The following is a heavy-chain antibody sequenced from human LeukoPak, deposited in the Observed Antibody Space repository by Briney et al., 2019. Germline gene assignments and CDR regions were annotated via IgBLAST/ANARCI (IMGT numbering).Heavy chain of an antibody. Sequence: PSETLSLTCTVSGGSISSSSYYWGWIRQPPGKGLEWIGSIYYSGSTYYNPSLKSRVTISVDTSKNQFSLKLSSVTAADTAVYYCARDLTGDSSSWYYYYYGMDVWGQGTTVTVSS. CDR1: GGSISSSSYY. J-gene: IGHJ6*02. V-gene: IGHV4-39*07. CDR2: IYYSGST. D-gene: IGHD6-13*01. CDR3: ARDLTGDSSSWYYYYYGMDV.